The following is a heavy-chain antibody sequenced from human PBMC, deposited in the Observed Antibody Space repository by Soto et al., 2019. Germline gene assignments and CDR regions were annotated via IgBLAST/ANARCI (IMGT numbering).Heavy chain of an antibody. CDR2: INHSGST. J-gene: IGHJ6*02. D-gene: IGHD3-10*01. Sequence: SATLSLTCAVYGGSFSGYYWSWIRQPPGKGLEWIGEINHSGSTNYNPSLKSRVTISVDTSKNQFSLKLSSVTAADTAVYYCARGLWFGELFPFYYYYGMDVWGQGTTVTVSS. CDR3: ARGLWFGELFPFYYYYGMDV. CDR1: GGSFSGYY. V-gene: IGHV4-34*01.